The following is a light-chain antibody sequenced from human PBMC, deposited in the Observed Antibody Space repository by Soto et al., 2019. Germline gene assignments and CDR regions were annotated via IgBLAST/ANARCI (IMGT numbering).Light chain of an antibody. CDR1: QSVSTY. Sequence: DIVLTQSPATLSLSPGERATLACRASQSVSTYLAWYQQRPGQAPRLLIYDASNRATGIPARFSGSGSGTDFTLTSSILEPEDFAIYYCQQRSGWYTFGQGTKLEIK. CDR2: DAS. J-gene: IGKJ2*01. V-gene: IGKV3-11*01. CDR3: QQRSGWYT.